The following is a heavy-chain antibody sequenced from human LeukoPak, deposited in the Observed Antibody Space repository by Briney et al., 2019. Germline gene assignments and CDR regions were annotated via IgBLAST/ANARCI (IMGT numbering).Heavy chain of an antibody. V-gene: IGHV4-34*01. Sequence: SETLSLTCAVYGGSFSGYYWSWIRQPPGKGLEWIGEINHSGSTNYNPSLKSRVTISVDTSKNQFSLKLSSVTAADTAVYYCARGYSSGWYRAPTKSNWFDPWGQGTLVTVSS. CDR2: INHSGST. D-gene: IGHD6-13*01. CDR1: GGSFSGYY. J-gene: IGHJ5*02. CDR3: ARGYSSGWYRAPTKSNWFDP.